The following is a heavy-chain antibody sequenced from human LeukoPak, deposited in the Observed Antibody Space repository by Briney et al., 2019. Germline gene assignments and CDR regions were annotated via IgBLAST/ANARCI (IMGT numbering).Heavy chain of an antibody. CDR2: MFHGGST. D-gene: IGHD3-9*01. V-gene: IGHV4-59*12. J-gene: IGHJ3*02. CDR3: ARLGQTVTGFYSLDI. CDR1: GASISGNY. Sequence: SETLSLTCSVSGASISGNYWSWIRQPPGKGLEFIGYMFHGGSTNYNPSLKSRVITSLDASKNQFSLKLFSVTAADTAVYYCARLGQTVTGFYSLDIWGQGTMVTVSS.